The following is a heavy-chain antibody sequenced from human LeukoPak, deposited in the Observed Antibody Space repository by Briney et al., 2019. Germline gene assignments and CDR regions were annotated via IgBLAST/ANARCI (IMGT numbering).Heavy chain of an antibody. J-gene: IGHJ4*02. CDR2: IRYDGSNK. Sequence: GGSMRLSCAASGFTFSSYRMHWVRLAPGKGLEWVAFIRYDGSNKYYADSVKGRVTISRDNSKNTLYLQMNSLRAEDTAVYYCASAHRYYYGSGSYLRQDYWGQGTLVTVSS. V-gene: IGHV3-30*02. CDR1: GFTFSSYR. CDR3: ASAHRYYYGSGSYLRQDY. D-gene: IGHD3-10*01.